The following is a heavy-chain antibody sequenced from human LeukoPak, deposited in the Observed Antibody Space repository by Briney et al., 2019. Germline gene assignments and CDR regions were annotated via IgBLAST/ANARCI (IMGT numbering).Heavy chain of an antibody. V-gene: IGHV3-23*01. CDR1: GFNFPSQA. CDR2: VSGSGRST. Sequence: PGGSLRLSCAASGFNFPSQAMSWVRQTPGKGLEWVSVVSGSGRSTFYADSVQGRFTTSRDNSKNTLYPQMNSLRVEDTALYYCARHEGTWFGEFLLWGQGTLVTVSS. CDR3: ARHEGTWFGEFLL. J-gene: IGHJ4*02. D-gene: IGHD3-10*01.